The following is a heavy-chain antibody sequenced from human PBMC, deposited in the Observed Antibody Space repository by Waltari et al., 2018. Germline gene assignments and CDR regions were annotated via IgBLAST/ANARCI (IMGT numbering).Heavy chain of an antibody. Sequence: QVQLVESGGGVVQPGRSLRLSCAASGFTFSSYGMHWVRQAPGKGLGWVAVIWYDGRNKYYADSVKGRFTMSRDNSKNTVYLQMNSLRAEDTAVYYCGRGPHIVVVTAIDYWGQGTLVTVSS. CDR1: GFTFSSYG. J-gene: IGHJ4*02. D-gene: IGHD2-21*02. V-gene: IGHV3-33*01. CDR2: IWYDGRNK. CDR3: GRGPHIVVVTAIDY.